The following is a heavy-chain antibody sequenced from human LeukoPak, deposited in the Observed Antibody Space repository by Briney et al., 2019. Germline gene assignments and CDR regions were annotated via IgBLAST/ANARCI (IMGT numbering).Heavy chain of an antibody. Sequence: PGGSLRLSCAASGFTFSDYYMSWIRQAPGKGLEWVSVIYSGGSTYYADSVKGRFTISRDNSKNTLYLQMNSLRAEDTAVYYCARAPRITMIVVVDAFDIWGQGTMVTVSS. CDR3: ARAPRITMIVVVDAFDI. CDR1: GFTFSDYY. J-gene: IGHJ3*02. CDR2: IYSGGST. V-gene: IGHV3-66*01. D-gene: IGHD3-22*01.